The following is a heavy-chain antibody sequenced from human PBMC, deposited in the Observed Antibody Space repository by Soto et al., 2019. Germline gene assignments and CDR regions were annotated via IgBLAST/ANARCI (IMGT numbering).Heavy chain of an antibody. CDR3: ARFKRTDYDIVTGYYDY. J-gene: IGHJ4*02. Sequence: ASLKVSCKASGYTFTGYYMHWVLHAPGQGLEWMGLINPNSGGTNYAQKFQGRVTMTRDTSISTAYMELSRLRSDDTAVYYCARFKRTDYDIVTGYYDYCGQGTLGTVPS. D-gene: IGHD3-9*01. CDR1: GYTFTGYY. V-gene: IGHV1-2*02. CDR2: INPNSGGT.